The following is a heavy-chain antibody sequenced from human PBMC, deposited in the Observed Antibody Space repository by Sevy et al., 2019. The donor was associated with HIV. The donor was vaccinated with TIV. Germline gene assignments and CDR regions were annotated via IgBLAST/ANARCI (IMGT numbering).Heavy chain of an antibody. D-gene: IGHD4-17*01. V-gene: IGHV4-31*03. Sequence: SETLSLTCTVSGGSINSGGYYWSWIRQHPGKGLEWIGYIYYSGSTYYNPSLKSRVTISVDTSKNQFSLKLSSVTAADTAVYYCAREIDYGATGYFDYWGQGTLVTVSS. J-gene: IGHJ4*02. CDR3: AREIDYGATGYFDY. CDR2: IYYSGST. CDR1: GGSINSGGYY.